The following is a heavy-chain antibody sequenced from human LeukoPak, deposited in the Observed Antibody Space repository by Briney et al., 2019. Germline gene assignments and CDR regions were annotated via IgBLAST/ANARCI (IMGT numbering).Heavy chain of an antibody. J-gene: IGHJ4*02. CDR2: IYYSGST. V-gene: IGHV4-30-4*01. CDR1: GGSISSGDYY. Sequence: KPSQTLSLTCTVSGGSISSGDYYWSWIRQPPGKGLEWIGYIYYSGSTYYNPSLKSRVTISVDTSKNQFSLKLSSVTAADTAVYYCARDLLNEGNHLDYRGQGTLVTVSS. D-gene: IGHD4-23*01. CDR3: ARDLLNEGNHLDY.